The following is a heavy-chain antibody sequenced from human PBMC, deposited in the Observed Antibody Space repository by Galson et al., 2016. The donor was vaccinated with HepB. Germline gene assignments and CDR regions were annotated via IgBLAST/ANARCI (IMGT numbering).Heavy chain of an antibody. CDR2: ISSSSSYI. D-gene: IGHD3-22*01. V-gene: IGHV3-21*01. Sequence: SLRLSCAASGFTFSTYSMNWVRQAPGKGLEWVSSISSSSSYIYYADSVXGXFTISRDNAKNSLYLQINSLRAEDTAVYYCARALYYDTSTYYYRGSDYSNYYGLDVWGQGTTVTASS. CDR1: GFTFSTYS. CDR3: ARALYYDTSTYYYRGSDYSNYYGLDV. J-gene: IGHJ6*02.